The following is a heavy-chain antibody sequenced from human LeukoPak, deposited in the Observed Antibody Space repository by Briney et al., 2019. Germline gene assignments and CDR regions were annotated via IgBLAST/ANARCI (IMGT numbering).Heavy chain of an antibody. CDR3: TKELHVAVAVADYYYFYMDV. J-gene: IGHJ6*03. CDR2: INGGGNTT. D-gene: IGHD6-19*01. Sequence: GGCLRLSCAASGFAFSSFAMGWVRQSPGKGLEWLSTINGGGNTTFYADSVKGRFTISRDNSKNTLYLHMDGLRPDDTAIYYCTKELHVAVAVADYYYFYMDVWGRGTAVTVSS. V-gene: IGHV3-23*01. CDR1: GFAFSSFA.